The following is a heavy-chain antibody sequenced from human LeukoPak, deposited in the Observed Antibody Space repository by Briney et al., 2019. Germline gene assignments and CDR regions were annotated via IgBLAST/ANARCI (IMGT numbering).Heavy chain of an antibody. CDR2: IRSKANSYAT. D-gene: IGHD4-11*01. CDR3: AHSNYVANWFDP. J-gene: IGHJ5*02. Sequence: GGSLRLSCAASGFTFSASAIRWVRQASGKGLEWVGRIRSKANSYATAYGASVKGRFTISRDDSKNTAYLQMNSLKTEDTAVYYCAHSNYVANWFDPWGQGTLVTVSS. V-gene: IGHV3-73*01. CDR1: GFTFSASA.